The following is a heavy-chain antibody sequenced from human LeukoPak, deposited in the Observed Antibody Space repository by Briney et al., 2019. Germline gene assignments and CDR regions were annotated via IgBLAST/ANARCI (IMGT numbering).Heavy chain of an antibody. CDR2: ISGSGGST. CDR1: GFNFSSYA. Sequence: PGGSLRLSCAASGFNFSSYAMSWVRQAPGKGLEWVSGISGSGGSTYYADSVKGRFTISRDNSKNTLYLQMNSLRAEDTAVYYCATAALYGSAWYYFDYWGQGTLVTVSS. V-gene: IGHV3-23*01. J-gene: IGHJ4*02. D-gene: IGHD6-13*01. CDR3: ATAALYGSAWYYFDY.